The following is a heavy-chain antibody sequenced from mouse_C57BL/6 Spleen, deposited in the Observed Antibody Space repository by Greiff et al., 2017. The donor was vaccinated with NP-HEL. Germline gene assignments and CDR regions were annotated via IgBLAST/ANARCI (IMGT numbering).Heavy chain of an antibody. J-gene: IGHJ1*03. CDR3: ARDAYYYGSSRRYFDV. CDR1: GYTFTDYY. V-gene: IGHV1-26*01. CDR2: INPNNGGT. D-gene: IGHD1-1*01. Sequence: EVQLQQSGPELVKPGASVKISCKASGYTFTDYYMNWVKQSHGKSLEWIGDINPNNGGTSYNQKFKGKATLTVDKSSSTAYMELRSLTSEDSAVYYCARDAYYYGSSRRYFDVWGTGTTVTVSS.